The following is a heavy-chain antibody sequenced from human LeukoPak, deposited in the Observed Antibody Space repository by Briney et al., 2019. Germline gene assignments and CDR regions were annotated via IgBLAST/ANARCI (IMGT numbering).Heavy chain of an antibody. CDR1: GFTFSSYA. D-gene: IGHD3-10*01. V-gene: IGHV3-23*01. CDR3: AKSADMVRGDLGAFDI. Sequence: GGSLRLSCAASGFTFSSYAMSWVRQAPGKGLEWVSAISGSGGSTYYADSVKGRFTISRDNSKNTLYLQMNSLRAEDTAVYYCAKSADMVRGDLGAFDIWGQGTMVTVSS. CDR2: ISGSGGST. J-gene: IGHJ3*02.